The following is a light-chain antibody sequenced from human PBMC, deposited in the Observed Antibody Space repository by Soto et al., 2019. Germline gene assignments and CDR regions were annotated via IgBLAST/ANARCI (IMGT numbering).Light chain of an antibody. V-gene: IGLV2-11*01. CDR1: SSDVGGYNY. J-gene: IGLJ2*01. Sequence: QSALTQPRSVSGSPGQSVTISCTGTSSDVGGYNYVAWYQQYPGKAPKLMIYDVSKRPSGVPDRISGTNSGNTASLTISGLQAEDEADYYCCSYAGSYTWVFGGGTKLTVL. CDR2: DVS. CDR3: CSYAGSYTWV.